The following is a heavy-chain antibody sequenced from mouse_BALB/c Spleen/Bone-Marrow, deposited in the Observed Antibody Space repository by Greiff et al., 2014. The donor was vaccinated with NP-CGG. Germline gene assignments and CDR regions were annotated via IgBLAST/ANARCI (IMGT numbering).Heavy chain of an antibody. CDR3: ARGGYYGTSHFDY. Sequence: EVQLQQSGPDLVKPSQSLSLTCTVTGYSITSGYNWHWIRQFLGNKLEWMGYIHYSGYTNYNPSLTSRISITRDTSKNQFFLQLNSVTTEDTATYYCARGGYYGTSHFDYWGQGTTLTVSS. J-gene: IGHJ2*01. D-gene: IGHD1-1*01. V-gene: IGHV3-1*02. CDR1: GYSITSGYN. CDR2: IHYSGYT.